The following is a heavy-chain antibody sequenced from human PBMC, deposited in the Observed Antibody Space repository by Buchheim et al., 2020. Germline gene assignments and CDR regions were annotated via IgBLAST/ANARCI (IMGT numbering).Heavy chain of an antibody. CDR2: ISGSGGST. CDR3: AKNAIVVVAATPVYYFDY. Sequence: EVQLLESGGGLVQPGGSLRLYCAASGFTFSSYAMSWVRQAPGKGLEWVSAISGSGGSTYYADSVKGRFTIARDNSKNTLYLQMNSLRAEDTAVYYCAKNAIVVVAATPVYYFDYWGQGTL. D-gene: IGHD2-15*01. CDR1: GFTFSSYA. V-gene: IGHV3-23*01. J-gene: IGHJ4*02.